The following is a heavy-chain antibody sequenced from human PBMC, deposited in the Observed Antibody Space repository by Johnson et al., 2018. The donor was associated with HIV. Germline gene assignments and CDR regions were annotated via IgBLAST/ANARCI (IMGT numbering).Heavy chain of an antibody. Sequence: QVQLVESGGGLVKPGGSLRLSCAASGFTFSDYYMNWIRQAPGKGLEWISYISGSSSTLYYADYVKGRFTISRDNSKNSLYLQVHSFRVEDTAVYYCAREGFSGTYFSALDIWGRGTMVTFSS. J-gene: IGHJ3*02. CDR3: AREGFSGTYFSALDI. D-gene: IGHD1-1*01. CDR1: GFTFSDYY. CDR2: ISGSSSTL. V-gene: IGHV3-11*04.